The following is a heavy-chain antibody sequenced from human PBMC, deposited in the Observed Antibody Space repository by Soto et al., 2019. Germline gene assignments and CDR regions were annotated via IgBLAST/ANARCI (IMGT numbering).Heavy chain of an antibody. V-gene: IGHV3-30-3*01. CDR3: AREPVGVSCSFLDF. D-gene: IGHD1-26*01. Sequence: SLRLSCAASGPKFSTHGLPSVLQVLGNGLEWLSVISYGGRQKYYAYSGKGRFKISRDSSKNTVYLQMTSLRAEDLTVYHRAREPVGVSCSFLDFWAQGTLVSVSS. CDR2: ISYGGRQK. J-gene: IGHJ4*02. CDR1: GPKFSTHG.